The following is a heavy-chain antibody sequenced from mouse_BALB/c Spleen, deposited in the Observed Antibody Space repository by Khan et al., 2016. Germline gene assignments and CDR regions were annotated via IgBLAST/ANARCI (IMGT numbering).Heavy chain of an antibody. Sequence: EVQLVESGGGLVQPGGSRKLSCAASGFTFSFFGMHWVRQAPEKGLEWVAYISSGSSAIYYADTVKGRFTISRDNPKNTLLLQMTSLRSEDTAMYDCARGDYWGQGTTLTVSS. V-gene: IGHV5-17*02. J-gene: IGHJ2*01. CDR3: ARGDY. CDR1: GFTFSFFG. CDR2: ISSGSSAI.